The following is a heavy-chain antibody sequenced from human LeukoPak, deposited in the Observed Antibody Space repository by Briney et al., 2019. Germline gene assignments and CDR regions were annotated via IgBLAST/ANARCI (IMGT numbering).Heavy chain of an antibody. CDR1: GDSVSSNSAA. CDR3: ARSSIAARLYYYGMDV. V-gene: IGHV6-1*01. J-gene: IGHJ6*02. CDR2: TYYRSKWYN. Sequence: SQTLSLTRAISGDSVSSNSAAWNWIRQSPSRGLEWLGRTYYRSKWYNDYAVSVKSRITINPDTSKNQFSLQLNSVTPEDTAVYYCARSSIAARLYYYGMDVWGQGTTVTVSS. D-gene: IGHD6-6*01.